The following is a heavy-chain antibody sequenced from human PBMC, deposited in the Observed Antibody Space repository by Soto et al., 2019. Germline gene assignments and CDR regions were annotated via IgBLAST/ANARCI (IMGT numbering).Heavy chain of an antibody. Sequence: GGSLRLSCAASGFTFSSYGMHWVRQAPGKGLEWVAVIWYDGSNKYYADSVKGRFTISRDNSKNTLYLQMNSLRAEDTAVYYCARTRWAEYYYHYYGMDVWGQGTTVTVSS. D-gene: IGHD1-26*01. J-gene: IGHJ6*02. V-gene: IGHV3-33*01. CDR3: ARTRWAEYYYHYYGMDV. CDR1: GFTFSSYG. CDR2: IWYDGSNK.